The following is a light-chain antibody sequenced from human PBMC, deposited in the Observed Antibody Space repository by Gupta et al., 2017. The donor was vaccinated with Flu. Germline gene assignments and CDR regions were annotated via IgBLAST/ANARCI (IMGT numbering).Light chain of an antibody. Sequence: QNVTISCSGSRANIGTYFVYWYQQFPGRAPTVLIYKNNQRPSGVPERFSGSKSGTSASLAISGLRPEDEADYYCAAWDDSLSGSFGGGTRLTVL. CDR1: RANIGTYF. CDR3: AAWDDSLSGS. J-gene: IGLJ2*01. CDR2: KNN. V-gene: IGLV1-47*01.